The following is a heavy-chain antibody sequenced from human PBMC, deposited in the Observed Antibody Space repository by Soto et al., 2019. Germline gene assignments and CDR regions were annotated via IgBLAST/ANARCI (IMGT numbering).Heavy chain of an antibody. V-gene: IGHV4-59*01. D-gene: IGHD3-22*01. CDR1: GGSISSYY. CDR3: AGDSSGYYYR. Sequence: SETLSLTCTVSGGSISSYYLSWIRQPPGKGLEWIGYIYYSGSTNYNPSLKSRVTISVDTSKNQFSLKLSSVTAADTAVYYCAGDSSGYYYRWGQGTLVTVSS. CDR2: IYYSGST. J-gene: IGHJ5*02.